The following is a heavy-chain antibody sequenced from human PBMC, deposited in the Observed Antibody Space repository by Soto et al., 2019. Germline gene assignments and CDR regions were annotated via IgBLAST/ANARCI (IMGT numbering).Heavy chain of an antibody. D-gene: IGHD6-19*01. CDR2: IYYSGST. V-gene: IGHV4-39*01. CDR3: ARHEAPSGWYFDY. CDR1: GGSISSSSYY. Sequence: QLQLQESGPGLVKPSETLSLTCTVSGGSISSSSYYWGWIRQPPGKGLEWIGSIYYSGSTYYNPSLTRRVTIPVDTSKTQFSLKLSSVTAADTAVYYCARHEAPSGWYFDYWGQGTLVTVSS. J-gene: IGHJ4*02.